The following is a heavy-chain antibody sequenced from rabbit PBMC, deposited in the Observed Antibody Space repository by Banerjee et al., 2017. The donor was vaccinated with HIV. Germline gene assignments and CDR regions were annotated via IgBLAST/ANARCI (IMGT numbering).Heavy chain of an antibody. D-gene: IGHD4-1*01. Sequence: LTCKASGLDFRSSYWICWVRQAPGKGLEWIACIDNGDGSTYYASWANGRFTVSQTSSTTVTLQRTSLTAADTATYFCARDLAGVIGWNFNLWGPGTLVTVS. CDR1: GLDFRSSYW. J-gene: IGHJ4*01. CDR3: ARDLAGVIGWNFNL. V-gene: IGHV1S45*01. CDR2: IDNGDGST.